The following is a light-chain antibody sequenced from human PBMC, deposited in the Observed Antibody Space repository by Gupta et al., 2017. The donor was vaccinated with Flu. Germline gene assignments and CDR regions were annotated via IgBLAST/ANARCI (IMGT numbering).Light chain of an antibody. CDR1: QSVTTN. CDR2: GTS. CDR3: QQYNSLPWT. Sequence: VMTQSPATPPVSPGERATLSCRASQSVTTNVAWYQQKPGQAPRVLIYGTSTRASGVASRFSGSASGTEFTLTISSLQSEDSAIYSCQQYNSLPWTFGQGTKVEI. V-gene: IGKV3-15*01. J-gene: IGKJ1*01.